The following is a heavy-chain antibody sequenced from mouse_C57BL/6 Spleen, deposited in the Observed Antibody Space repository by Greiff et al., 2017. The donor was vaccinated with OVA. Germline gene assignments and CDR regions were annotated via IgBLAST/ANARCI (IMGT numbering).Heavy chain of an antibody. J-gene: IGHJ2*01. V-gene: IGHV1-52*01. CDR3: ARNYGSSYPCYFDY. D-gene: IGHD1-1*01. Sequence: QVQLQQPGAELVRPGSSVKLSCKASGYTFTSYWMHWVKQRPIQGLEWIGNIDPPDSETHYNQKFKDKATLTVDKSSSTAYMQLSSLTSEDSAVYYCARNYGSSYPCYFDYWGQGTTLTVSS. CDR2: IDPPDSET. CDR1: GYTFTSYW.